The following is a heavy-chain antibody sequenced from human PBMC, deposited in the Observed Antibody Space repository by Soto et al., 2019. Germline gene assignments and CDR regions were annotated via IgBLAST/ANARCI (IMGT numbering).Heavy chain of an antibody. V-gene: IGHV1-69*02. D-gene: IGHD3-22*01. Sequence: QVQLVQSGAEVKKPGSSVKVSCKASGGTFSSYTISWVRQAPGQGLEWMGRIIPILGIANYAQKFQGRVTXTXVKTRSTADMELSSLRSEETAVYYCARVDFDSSIDYWGQGTLVTVSS. CDR1: GGTFSSYT. CDR2: IIPILGIA. J-gene: IGHJ4*02. CDR3: ARVDFDSSIDY.